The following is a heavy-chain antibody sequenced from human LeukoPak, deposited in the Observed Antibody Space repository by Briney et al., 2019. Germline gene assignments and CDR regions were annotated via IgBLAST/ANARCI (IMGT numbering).Heavy chain of an antibody. J-gene: IGHJ4*02. V-gene: IGHV1-2*02. CDR1: GYTFTGYY. CDR3: ARASRYCSSTSCLYYFDY. CDR2: INPNSGGT. Sequence: ASVKVSCKASGYTFTGYYMHWVRQAPGQGLEWMGWINPNSGGTNYAQKFQGRVTMTRDTSISTAYMELSRLRSDDTAVYYCARASRYCSSTSCLYYFDYRGQGTLVTVSS. D-gene: IGHD2-2*01.